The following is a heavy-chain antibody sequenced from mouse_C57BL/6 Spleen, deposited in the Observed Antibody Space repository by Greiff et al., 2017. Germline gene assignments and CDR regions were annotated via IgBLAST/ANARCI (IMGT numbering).Heavy chain of an antibody. CDR2: IDPENGDT. CDR3: TRGYGSSHYFDD. D-gene: IGHD1-1*01. CDR1: GFNIKDDY. V-gene: IGHV14-4*01. Sequence: DVKLVESGAELVRPGASVKLSCTASGFNIKDDYMHWVKQRPEQGLEWIGWIDPENGDTEYASKFQGKATITADTSSNTAYLQLSSLTSEDTAVYYCTRGYGSSHYFDDWGQGTTLTVSS. J-gene: IGHJ2*01.